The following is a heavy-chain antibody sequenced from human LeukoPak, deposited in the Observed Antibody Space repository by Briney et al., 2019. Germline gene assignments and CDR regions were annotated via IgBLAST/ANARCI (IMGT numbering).Heavy chain of an antibody. J-gene: IGHJ4*02. Sequence: GGSLRLSCAASGFTVSSNYMSWVRQAPGKGLEWVSVIYSGGSTYYADSMKGRFTISRDNSKNTLYLQMNSLRAEDTAVYYCARDKIGKPYFDYWGQGTLVTVSS. D-gene: IGHD4-23*01. CDR2: IYSGGST. CDR3: ARDKIGKPYFDY. V-gene: IGHV3-53*01. CDR1: GFTVSSNY.